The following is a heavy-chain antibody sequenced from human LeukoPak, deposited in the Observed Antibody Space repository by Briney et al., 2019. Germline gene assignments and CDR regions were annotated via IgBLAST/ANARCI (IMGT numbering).Heavy chain of an antibody. V-gene: IGHV4-59*01. CDR1: GGSFSSYY. Sequence: SETLSLTCTVSGGSFSSYYWSWIRQPPGKGLEWIGDIYYSGSTNYNPSLKSRVTISVDTSKNQFSLKLTPLTAADPAVYYCASARRMYSSSWYSFAPWGQGTLVTASS. CDR2: IYYSGST. J-gene: IGHJ5*02. D-gene: IGHD6-13*01. CDR3: ASARRMYSSSWYSFAP.